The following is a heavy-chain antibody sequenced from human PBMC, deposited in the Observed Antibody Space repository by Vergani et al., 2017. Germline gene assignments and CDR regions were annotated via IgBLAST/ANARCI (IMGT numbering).Heavy chain of an antibody. V-gene: IGHV3-30*03. D-gene: IGHD2-2*02. CDR3: ARDQVPAAIRLNVGNYMDV. CDR2: ITYDGNNK. Sequence: QVQLVESGGGVVQPGRSLRLSCAASGFTFSSYGMHWVRQAPGKGLEWVAVITYDGNNKYYADSVKGRFTISRDNAENTLYVQMNSLRVEDTAVYYCARDQVPAAIRLNVGNYMDVWGKGTTVIVSS. J-gene: IGHJ6*03. CDR1: GFTFSSYG.